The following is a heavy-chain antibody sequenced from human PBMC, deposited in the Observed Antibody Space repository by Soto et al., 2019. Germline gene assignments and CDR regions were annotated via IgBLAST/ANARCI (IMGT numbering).Heavy chain of an antibody. V-gene: IGHV4-31*02. D-gene: IGHD1-1*01. CDR2: IYYSGST. J-gene: IGHJ6*02. CDR3: ARETVTTTIYYGMDV. Sequence: HPGKGLEWIGYIYYSGSTYYNPSLKSRVTISVDTSKNQFSLKLSSVTAADTAVYYCARETVTTTIYYGMDVWGQGTTVTVSS.